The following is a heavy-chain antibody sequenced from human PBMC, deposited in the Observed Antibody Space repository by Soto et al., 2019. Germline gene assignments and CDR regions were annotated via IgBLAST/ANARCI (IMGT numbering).Heavy chain of an antibody. CDR2: IYWDDDK. J-gene: IGHJ4*02. CDR3: AHRVLRAVFGLVTTTAIYFDF. CDR1: GFSLTTSGVG. Sequence: QITLNESGPTVVKPTETLTLTCTFSGFSLTTSGVGVGWVRQSPGKAPEWLAFIYWDDDKRYSTFLKSRLTITKDTSKNQVVLTMANVDPADTATYYCAHRVLRAVFGLVTTTAIYFDFWGQGTPLVVSS. V-gene: IGHV2-5*02. D-gene: IGHD3-3*01.